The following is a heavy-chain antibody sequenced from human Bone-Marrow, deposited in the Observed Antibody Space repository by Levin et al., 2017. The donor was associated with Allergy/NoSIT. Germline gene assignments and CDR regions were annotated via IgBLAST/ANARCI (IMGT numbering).Heavy chain of an antibody. Sequence: GGSLRLSCAASGFTFSSYAMSWVRQAPGKGLEWVSAISGSGGSTYYADSVKGRFTISRDNSKNTLYLQMNSLRAEDTAVYYCAKVDVVVTAIPPDYWGQGTLVTVSS. CDR2: ISGSGGST. CDR3: AKVDVVVTAIPPDY. V-gene: IGHV3-23*01. J-gene: IGHJ4*02. D-gene: IGHD2-21*02. CDR1: GFTFSSYA.